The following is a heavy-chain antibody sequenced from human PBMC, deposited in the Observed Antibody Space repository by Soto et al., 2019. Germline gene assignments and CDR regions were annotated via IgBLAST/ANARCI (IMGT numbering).Heavy chain of an antibody. J-gene: IGHJ4*02. CDR1: GGTFSSYA. CDR3: ARVRVGAPPEYLAY. Sequence: SVKVSCKASGGTFSSYAISWVRQAPGQGLEWMGGIIPIFGTANYAQKFQGRVTITADESTSTAYMELSSLRSEDTAMYYCARVRVGAPPEYLAYWGQGTLVSVSS. D-gene: IGHD1-26*01. CDR2: IIPIFGTA. V-gene: IGHV1-69*13.